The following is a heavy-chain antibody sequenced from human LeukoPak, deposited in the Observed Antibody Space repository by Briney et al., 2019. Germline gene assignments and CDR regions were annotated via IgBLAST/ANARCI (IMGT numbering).Heavy chain of an antibody. J-gene: IGHJ4*02. D-gene: IGHD6-19*01. CDR3: AKGGLIAVAGTVDY. V-gene: IGHV3-43*01. CDR2: ITWDGYST. Sequence: PGGSLRLSCAAFGFTFYDYTMHWVRQAPGKGLEWVSLITWDGYSTYYADSVKGRFTISRDNSKNSLYLQMNSLRTVDTALYFCAKGGLIAVAGTVDYWGQGTLVTVSS. CDR1: GFTFYDYT.